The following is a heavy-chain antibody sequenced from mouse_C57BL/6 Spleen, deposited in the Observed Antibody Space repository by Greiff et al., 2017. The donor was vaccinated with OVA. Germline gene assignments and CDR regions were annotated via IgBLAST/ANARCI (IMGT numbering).Heavy chain of an antibody. Sequence: VKLVESGPGLVAPSQSLSLTCTVSGFSLPSYAISWVRQPPGKGLELLGVIWTGGGTNYNSATKSRLCISKDNSKSKVFLKMNSLQTDDTARYYCARVDSNYGFAYWGQGTLVTVSA. V-gene: IGHV2-9-1*01. CDR1: GFSLPSYA. J-gene: IGHJ3*01. CDR3: ARVDSNYGFAY. CDR2: IWTGGGT. D-gene: IGHD2-5*01.